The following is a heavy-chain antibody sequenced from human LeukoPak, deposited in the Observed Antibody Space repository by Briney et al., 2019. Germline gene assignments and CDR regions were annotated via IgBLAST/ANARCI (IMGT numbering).Heavy chain of an antibody. Sequence: SETLSLTCAVYGGSFSGYYWSWIRQPPGKGLEWIGEINHSGSTNYNPFLKSRVTISVDTSKNQFSLKLSSVTAADTAVYYCASSYYDFWSGYFSSHWGQGTLVTVSS. CDR1: GGSFSGYY. D-gene: IGHD3-3*01. V-gene: IGHV4-34*01. J-gene: IGHJ4*02. CDR3: ASSYYDFWSGYFSSH. CDR2: INHSGST.